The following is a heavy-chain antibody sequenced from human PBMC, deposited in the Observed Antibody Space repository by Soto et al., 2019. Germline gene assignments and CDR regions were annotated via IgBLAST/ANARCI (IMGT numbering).Heavy chain of an antibody. CDR3: ARLPQDYYYHGMDV. V-gene: IGHV5-51*01. J-gene: IGHJ6*02. Sequence: GESLKISCKGSGYSFSTFWIGWVRQMPGKGLEWMRIIYPSDSDTRYSPSFQGQVTISADKSSRTAYLQWSSLKASDSAMYYCARLPQDYYYHGMDVWGQGTKVTVSS. CDR2: IYPSDSDT. CDR1: GYSFSTFW.